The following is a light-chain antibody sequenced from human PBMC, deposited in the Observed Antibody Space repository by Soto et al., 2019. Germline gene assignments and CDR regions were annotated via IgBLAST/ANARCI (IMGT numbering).Light chain of an antibody. CDR3: QQYYTTPWK. CDR2: WAS. J-gene: IGKJ1*01. V-gene: IGKV4-1*01. CDR1: QSVLYSSNNKNY. Sequence: DIVMTQSPDSLAVSLGERATINCKSSQSVLYSSNNKNYLAWYQQKPGQPPKALIYWASTRESGVPDRFSGSGSGTDFTLTISSLQAEDLEVYYCQQYYTTPWKFGQGTKVDI.